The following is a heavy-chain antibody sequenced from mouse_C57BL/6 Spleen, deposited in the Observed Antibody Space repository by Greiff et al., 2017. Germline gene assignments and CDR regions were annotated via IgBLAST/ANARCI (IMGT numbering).Heavy chain of an antibody. CDR2: IYPGDGDT. V-gene: IGHV1-80*01. CDR3: ARKRAQATDYAMDY. CDR1: GYAFSSYW. J-gene: IGHJ4*01. Sequence: VQLQQSGAELVKPGASVKISCKASGYAFSSYWMNWVKQRPGKGLEWIGQIYPGDGDTNYNGKFKGKATLTADKSSSTAYMQLSSLTSEDSAVYFCARKRAQATDYAMDYWGQGTSVTVSS. D-gene: IGHD3-2*02.